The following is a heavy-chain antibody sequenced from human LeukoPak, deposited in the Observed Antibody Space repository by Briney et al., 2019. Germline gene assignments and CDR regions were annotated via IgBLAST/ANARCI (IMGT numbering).Heavy chain of an antibody. V-gene: IGHV3-30*02. CDR1: GFTFSSYG. CDR2: IRYDGSNK. J-gene: IGHJ6*03. Sequence: GGSLRLSCAASGFTFSSYGMHWVRQAPGKGLEWVAFIRYDGSNKYYADSVKGRFTISRDNSKNTLYLQMNSLRAEDTAVYYCAKEYSGYDLSHYYMDVWGKGTTVTISS. D-gene: IGHD5-12*01. CDR3: AKEYSGYDLSHYYMDV.